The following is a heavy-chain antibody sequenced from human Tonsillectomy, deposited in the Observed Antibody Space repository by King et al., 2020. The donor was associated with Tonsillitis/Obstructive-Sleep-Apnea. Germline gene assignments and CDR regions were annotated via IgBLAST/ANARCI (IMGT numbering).Heavy chain of an antibody. J-gene: IGHJ3*02. CDR2: ISYDGSNK. D-gene: IGHD3-22*01. V-gene: IGHV3-30*04. CDR1: GFTFRNYA. Sequence: VQLVESGGGVVQPGRSLRLSCAASGFTFRNYAIHWVRQAPGKGLEWVAVISYDGSNKYYSDSVKGRFTISRDNSKNTLDLQMNSLRAEDTAVYYCAREGIYDSSGYADAFDIWGQGTMVTVSS. CDR3: AREGIYDSSGYADAFDI.